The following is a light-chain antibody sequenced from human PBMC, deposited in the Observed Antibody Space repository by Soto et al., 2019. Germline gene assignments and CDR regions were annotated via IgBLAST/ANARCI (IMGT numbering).Light chain of an antibody. Sequence: VLTQSPGTLSVSPGERATLSCRASQSVRSNLAWYQQKPGQAPRLLIYDADTRATGIPDRFSGSGFGTHFTLTISSLEPEDFAMYYCQQSASSVTFGQGTRREIK. CDR3: QQSASSVT. J-gene: IGKJ5*01. CDR2: DAD. CDR1: QSVRSN. V-gene: IGKV3-20*01.